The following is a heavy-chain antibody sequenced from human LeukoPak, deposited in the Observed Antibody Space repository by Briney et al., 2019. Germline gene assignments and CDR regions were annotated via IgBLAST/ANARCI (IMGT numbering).Heavy chain of an antibody. J-gene: IGHJ4*02. D-gene: IGHD5-12*01. CDR3: ARDFRYDFDY. Sequence: PGGSLRLSCAASGFTFSSYSMNWVRQAPGKGLEWVSYISSSSSNIYYADFVKGRFTISRDNAKNSLHLQMNSLRDEDTAVYYCARDFRYDFDYWGQGTLVTVSS. CDR1: GFTFSSYS. CDR2: ISSSSSNI. V-gene: IGHV3-48*02.